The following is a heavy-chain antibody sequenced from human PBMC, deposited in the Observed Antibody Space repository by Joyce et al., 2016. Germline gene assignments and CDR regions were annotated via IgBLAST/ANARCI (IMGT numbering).Heavy chain of an antibody. CDR3: AREGFCDGGSCFFY. V-gene: IGHV4-4*07. CDR1: GGSMRSYY. Sequence: QVQLQESGPGLVKPSATLSLTCNVSGGSMRSYYWSWIRQPAGKGREWIGRIYGSGSTDYSPSLKSRVTMSVDTSKNQLSRRLTSVSAADTAIYFCAREGFCDGGSCFFYWGQGILVTVSS. D-gene: IGHD2-15*01. J-gene: IGHJ4*02. CDR2: IYGSGST.